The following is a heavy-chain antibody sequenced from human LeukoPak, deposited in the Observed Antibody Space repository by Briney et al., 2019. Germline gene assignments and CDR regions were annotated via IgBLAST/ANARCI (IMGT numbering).Heavy chain of an antibody. J-gene: IGHJ4*02. CDR2: IYSGGST. CDR1: GFPFSSYW. CDR3: ARVAYSSGWYDGYYFDY. Sequence: PGGSLRLSCVASGFPFSSYWMTWVRQAPGKGLEWVSVIYSGGSTYYADSVKGRFTISRDNSKNTLYLQMDSLRAEDTAVYYCARVAYSSGWYDGYYFDYWGQGTLVTVSS. D-gene: IGHD6-19*01. V-gene: IGHV3-53*01.